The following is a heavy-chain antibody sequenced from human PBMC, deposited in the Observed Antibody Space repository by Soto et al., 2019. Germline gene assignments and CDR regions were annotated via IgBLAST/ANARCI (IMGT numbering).Heavy chain of an antibody. Sequence: SETLSLTCTVSGGSISSGDYYWSWIRQPPGKGLEWIGYIYYSGSTYYNPSLKSRVTISVDTSKNQFSLKLSSVTAAETAVYYCARISGYDSYYYYGMDVWGQGTTVTVSS. J-gene: IGHJ6*02. D-gene: IGHD5-12*01. CDR1: GGSISSGDYY. V-gene: IGHV4-30-4*01. CDR3: ARISGYDSYYYYGMDV. CDR2: IYYSGST.